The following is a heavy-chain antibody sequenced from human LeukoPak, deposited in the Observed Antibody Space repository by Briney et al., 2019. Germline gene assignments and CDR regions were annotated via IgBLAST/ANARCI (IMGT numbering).Heavy chain of an antibody. CDR1: GFTFSNYW. CDR2: VDAHGGSR. V-gene: IGHV3-74*01. CDR3: VRGPSFYYYYYDMDV. Sequence: GGSLRLSCAGSGFTFSNYWMYWVRQAPGKGPVWVSHVDAHGGSRTYADSVKGRFTISRDNDKKTMYLQMSSLRAEDTAVYYCVRGPSFYYYYYDMDVWGQGTTATVSS. J-gene: IGHJ6*02. D-gene: IGHD6-6*01.